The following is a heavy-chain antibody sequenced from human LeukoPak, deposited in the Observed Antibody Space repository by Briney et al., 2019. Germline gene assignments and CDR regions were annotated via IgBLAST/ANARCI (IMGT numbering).Heavy chain of an antibody. V-gene: IGHV3-48*04. CDR1: GFTFSSYS. J-gene: IGHJ4*02. Sequence: GGSLRLSCAASGFTFSSYSMNWVRQAPGKGLEWVSYISSSSSTVYYADSVKGRFTISRDNAKNSLYLQMNSLRAEDTAVYYCARDIAAAGERFDYWGQGTLVTVSS. CDR3: ARDIAAAGERFDY. CDR2: ISSSSSTV. D-gene: IGHD6-13*01.